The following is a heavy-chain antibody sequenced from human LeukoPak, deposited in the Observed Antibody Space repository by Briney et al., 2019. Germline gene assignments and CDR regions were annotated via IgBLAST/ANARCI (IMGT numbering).Heavy chain of an antibody. CDR3: ARDRIEDSSSHYFDY. V-gene: IGHV3-21*01. J-gene: IGHJ4*02. Sequence: ETLSLTCTVSGGSISSYYWSWVRQAPGKGLEWVSSISSSSSYIYYADSVKGRFTISRDNAKNSLYLQMNSLRAEDTAVYYCARDRIEDSSSHYFDYWGQGTLVTVSS. CDR1: GGSISSYY. CDR2: ISSSSSYI. D-gene: IGHD6-13*01.